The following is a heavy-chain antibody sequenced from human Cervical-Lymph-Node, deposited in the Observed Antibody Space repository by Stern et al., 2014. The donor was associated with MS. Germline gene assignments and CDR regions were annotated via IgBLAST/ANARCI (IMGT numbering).Heavy chain of an antibody. CDR3: AELYGAESPYGMDV. V-gene: IGHV3-30*03. CDR1: GFFFASHS. J-gene: IGHJ6*02. CDR2: ISYDGSNQ. Sequence: QVQLVESGGGVVKPGTSVTLTCGTSGFFFASHSMHWVRQAPGQGLQWVAVISYDGSNQGYTDSVKGRVTMSRDNSISTAYVEIKSLSSEDTAGYYCAELYGAESPYGMDVWGQGTTVTVSS. D-gene: IGHD4/OR15-4a*01.